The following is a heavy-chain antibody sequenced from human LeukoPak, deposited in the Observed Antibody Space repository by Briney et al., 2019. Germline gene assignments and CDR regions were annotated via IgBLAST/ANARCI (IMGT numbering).Heavy chain of an antibody. CDR2: MNPNSGNT. CDR3: ARGSPAIYCSGGSCYLDY. Sequence: ASVKVSCKASGYTLTSYDINWVRQATGQGLEWMGWMNPNSGNTGYAQKFQGRVTMTRNTSISTAYMELSSLRSEDTAVYYCARGSPAIYCSGGSCYLDYWGQGTLVTVSS. V-gene: IGHV1-8*01. D-gene: IGHD2-15*01. CDR1: GYTLTSYD. J-gene: IGHJ4*02.